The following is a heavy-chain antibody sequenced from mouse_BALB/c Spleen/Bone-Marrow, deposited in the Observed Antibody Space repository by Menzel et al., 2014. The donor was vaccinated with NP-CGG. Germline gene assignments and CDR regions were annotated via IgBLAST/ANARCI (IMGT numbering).Heavy chain of an antibody. J-gene: IGHJ3*01. CDR3: ARAGGYGGFAY. CDR2: INPSNGRA. Sequence: VQLQQSGAELVKPGASVKLSCKASGYTFTSYWMHWVKQRPGQGLEWIGEINPSNGRADYNEKFRSKATLTVDRSSSTAYMQLSSLTSEDSAVYYCARAGGYGGFAYWGQGTQVTVSA. D-gene: IGHD2-2*01. V-gene: IGHV1S81*02. CDR1: GYTFTSYW.